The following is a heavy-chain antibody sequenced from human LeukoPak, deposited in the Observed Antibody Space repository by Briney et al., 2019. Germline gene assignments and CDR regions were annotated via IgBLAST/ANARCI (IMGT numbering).Heavy chain of an antibody. J-gene: IGHJ5*02. Sequence: ASVKVSCKACGGTFSSYAISWVRQAPGQGLEWMGGIIPIFGTANYAQKFQGRVTITADESTSTAYMELSSLRSEDTAVYYCARRGGYYDSSGYYEMSYWFDPWGQGTLVTVSS. V-gene: IGHV1-69*01. CDR3: ARRGGYYDSSGYYEMSYWFDP. CDR1: GGTFSSYA. CDR2: IIPIFGTA. D-gene: IGHD3-22*01.